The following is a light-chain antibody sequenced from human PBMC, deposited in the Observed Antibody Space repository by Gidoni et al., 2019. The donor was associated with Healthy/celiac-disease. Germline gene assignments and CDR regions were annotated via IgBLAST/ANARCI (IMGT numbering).Light chain of an antibody. J-gene: IGKJ4*01. CDR1: QSVSSSY. Sequence: EIVLTQSPGTLSLSPGERATLSCRASQSVSSSYLAWYKQKPGQAPRLLLYGASSRSTGIPDRFSGSGSGTDFTLTIRRLEPEDFAVYYCQQYGSSLLTFGGGTKVEIK. V-gene: IGKV3-20*01. CDR2: GAS. CDR3: QQYGSSLLT.